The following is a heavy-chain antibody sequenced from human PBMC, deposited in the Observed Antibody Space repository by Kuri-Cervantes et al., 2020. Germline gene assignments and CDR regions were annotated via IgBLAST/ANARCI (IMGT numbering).Heavy chain of an antibody. V-gene: IGHV1-58*02. J-gene: IGHJ3*02. CDR3: ARGWDTAMVTDAFDI. Sequence: SVKVSCKTSGFTFTTSTMQWVRQARGQRLGWIGWIVVGSGNTNYAQKFQGRVTMTRNTSISTAYMELSSLRSEDTAVYYCARGWDTAMVTDAFDIWGQGTMVTVSS. CDR1: GFTFTTST. D-gene: IGHD5-18*01. CDR2: IVVGSGNT.